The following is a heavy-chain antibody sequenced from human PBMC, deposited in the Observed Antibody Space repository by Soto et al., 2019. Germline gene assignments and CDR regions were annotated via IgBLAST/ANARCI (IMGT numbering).Heavy chain of an antibody. CDR1: GFTFSSYG. J-gene: IGHJ6*02. CDR3: ARDRVVASTVTYFYYYYGMDV. CDR2: IWYDGSNK. V-gene: IGHV3-33*01. Sequence: PGGSLRLSCAASGFTFSSYGMHWVRQAPGKGLEWVAVIWYDGSNKYYADSVKGRFTISRDNSKNTLYLQMNSLRAEDTAVYYCARDRVVASTVTYFYYYYGMDVWGQGTTVTVSS. D-gene: IGHD4-17*01.